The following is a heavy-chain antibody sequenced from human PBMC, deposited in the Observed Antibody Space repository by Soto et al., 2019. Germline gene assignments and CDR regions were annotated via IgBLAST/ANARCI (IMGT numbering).Heavy chain of an antibody. CDR1: GFTFSGSA. Sequence: EVQLVESGGGLVQPGGSLKLSCAAYGFTFSGSAMHWVRQASGKGLEWVGRIRSKANSYATAYAASVKGRFTISRDDSKNTAYLQMNSLKTEDTAVYYCTRQGGDYVPVYFDLWGRGTLVTVSS. CDR2: IRSKANSYAT. J-gene: IGHJ2*01. V-gene: IGHV3-73*02. CDR3: TRQGGDYVPVYFDL. D-gene: IGHD4-17*01.